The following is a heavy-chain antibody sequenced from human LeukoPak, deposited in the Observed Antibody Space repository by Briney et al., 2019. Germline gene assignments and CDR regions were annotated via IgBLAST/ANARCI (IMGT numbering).Heavy chain of an antibody. CDR1: GYTFTGYY. Sequence: ALVKVSCKASGYTFTGYYMHWVRQAPGQGLEWMGWINPNSGGTNYAQKFQGRVTMTRDTSISTAYMELSRLRSDDTAVYYCARLTRLGYGDYVEYFQHWGQGTLVTDS. J-gene: IGHJ1*01. V-gene: IGHV1-2*02. CDR2: INPNSGGT. D-gene: IGHD4-17*01. CDR3: ARLTRLGYGDYVEYFQH.